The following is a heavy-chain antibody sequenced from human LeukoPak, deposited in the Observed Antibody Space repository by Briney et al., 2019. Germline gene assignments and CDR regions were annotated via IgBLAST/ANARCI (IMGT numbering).Heavy chain of an antibody. Sequence: PGGSLRLSCAASGFTLSSYAMSWVRQAPGQGLEWVSAISGSGGSTYYADSVKGRFTISRDNSKNTLYLQMNSLRAEDTAGYFCAKDRAGRTGWYYFDSWGQGTLVTVSA. CDR3: AKDRAGRTGWYYFDS. V-gene: IGHV3-23*01. D-gene: IGHD6-19*01. CDR2: ISGSGGST. J-gene: IGHJ4*02. CDR1: GFTLSSYA.